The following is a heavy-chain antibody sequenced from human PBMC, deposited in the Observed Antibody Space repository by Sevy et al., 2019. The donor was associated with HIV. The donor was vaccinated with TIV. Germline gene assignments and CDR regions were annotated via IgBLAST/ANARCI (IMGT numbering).Heavy chain of an antibody. D-gene: IGHD2-15*01. J-gene: IGHJ3*02. CDR2: IKQDGSEK. CDR3: ARVEYCSGGSCYDAFDI. Sequence: GGSLRLSCAASGFTFSSYWMSWVRQAPGKGLEWVANIKQDGSEKYYVDSVKGRFTISRDNAKNSLYLQMNSLRAEDTAVHYCARVEYCSGGSCYDAFDIWGQGTMVTVSS. V-gene: IGHV3-7*01. CDR1: GFTFSSYW.